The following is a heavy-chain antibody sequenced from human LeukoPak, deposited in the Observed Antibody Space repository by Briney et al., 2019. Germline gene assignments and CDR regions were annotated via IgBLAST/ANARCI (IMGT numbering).Heavy chain of an antibody. CDR1: GDSISSYY. J-gene: IGHJ3*02. CDR3: ARQFGPFDI. V-gene: IGHV4-59*08. Sequence: PETLSLTCTVSGDSISSYYWSWIRQSPGKGLEWIGYISDSGSTNYNPSLKSRVTISVDTSKNQFSLKLSSVTAADTAVYYCARQFGPFDIGGQGTMVTVSS. CDR2: ISDSGST. D-gene: IGHD3-10*01.